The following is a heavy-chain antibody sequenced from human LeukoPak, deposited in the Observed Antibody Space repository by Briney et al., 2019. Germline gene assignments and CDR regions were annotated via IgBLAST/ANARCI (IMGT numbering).Heavy chain of an antibody. D-gene: IGHD1-26*01. V-gene: IGHV3-21*01. CDR1: GFTFSSYS. CDR3: ARADVGAKGIVDY. Sequence: PGGSLRLSCAASGFTFSSYSMNWVRQAPGKGPEWVSSISSSSSYIYYADSVKGRFTISRENAKNSLYLQLTSPRADDTAVYYCARADVGAKGIVDYWGQGTLVTVSS. J-gene: IGHJ4*02. CDR2: ISSSSSYI.